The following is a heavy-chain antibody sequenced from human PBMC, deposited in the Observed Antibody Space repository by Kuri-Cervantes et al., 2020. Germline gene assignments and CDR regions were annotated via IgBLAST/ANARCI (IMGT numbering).Heavy chain of an antibody. CDR1: GYTFTGYY. J-gene: IGHJ3*02. V-gene: IGHV1-2*02. CDR3: ARGTGRVLRSDAFVI. Sequence: ASVKVSCKASGYTFTGYYMHWVRQAPGQGLEWMGWINPNSGGTNYAQKFQGRVTMTRDTSISTAYMELNWLRSDDTAVYYCARGTGRVLRSDAFVIWGQGDMVHRL. CDR2: INPNSGGT. D-gene: IGHD1-1*01.